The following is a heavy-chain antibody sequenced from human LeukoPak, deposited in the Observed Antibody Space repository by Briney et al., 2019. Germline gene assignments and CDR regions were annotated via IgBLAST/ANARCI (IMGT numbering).Heavy chain of an antibody. Sequence: ASVKVSCKASGYTFASFDINWVRQATGQGLEWMGWMDPNSGNTGYAQKFQGRVTMTRNTSISTAYMELSSLRSEDTAVYYCARGTGYYYVSDIWGQGTMVTVSS. CDR2: MDPNSGNT. CDR1: GYTFASFD. D-gene: IGHD3-10*02. CDR3: ARGTGYYYVSDI. J-gene: IGHJ3*02. V-gene: IGHV1-8*01.